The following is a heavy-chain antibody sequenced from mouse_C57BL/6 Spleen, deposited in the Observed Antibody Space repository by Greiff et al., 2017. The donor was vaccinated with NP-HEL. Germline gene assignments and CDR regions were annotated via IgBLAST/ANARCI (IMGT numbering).Heavy chain of an antibody. D-gene: IGHD1-1*01. J-gene: IGHJ4*01. Sequence: QVQLQQSDAELVKPGASVKISCKVSGYTFTDHTIHWMKQRPEQGLEWIGYIYPRDGSTKYNEKFKGKATLTADKSSSTAYMQLNSLTSEDSAVYFCAKITTVVANYYAMDYWGQGTSVTVSS. CDR2: IYPRDGST. CDR1: GYTFTDHT. V-gene: IGHV1-78*01. CDR3: AKITTVVANYYAMDY.